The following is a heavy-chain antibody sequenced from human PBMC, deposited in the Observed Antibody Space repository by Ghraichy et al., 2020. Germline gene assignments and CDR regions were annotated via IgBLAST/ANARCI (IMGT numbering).Heavy chain of an antibody. CDR1: GYTFTSYY. J-gene: IGHJ4*02. V-gene: IGHV1-46*03. CDR3: AREQLRGGGDIVVVVATALDY. D-gene: IGHD2-15*01. Sequence: ASVKVSCKASGYTFTSYYMHWVRQAPGQGLEWMGIINPSGGSTSYAQKFQGRVTMTRDTSTSTVYMELSSLRSEDTAVYYCAREQLRGGGDIVVVVATALDYWGQGTLVTVSS. CDR2: INPSGGST.